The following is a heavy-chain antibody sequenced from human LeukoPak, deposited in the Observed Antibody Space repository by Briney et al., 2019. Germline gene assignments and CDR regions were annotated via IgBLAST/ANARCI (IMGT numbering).Heavy chain of an antibody. D-gene: IGHD1-20*01. CDR3: ARYNWNLFDY. Sequence: ASVKVSCKXSGYTFTGYYMHWVRQAPRQGLEWMGRINPNSGGTNYAQKFQGRVTMTRDTSISTAYMELSRLRSDDTAVYYCARYNWNLFDYWGQGTLVTVSS. V-gene: IGHV1-2*06. CDR2: INPNSGGT. CDR1: GYTFTGYY. J-gene: IGHJ4*02.